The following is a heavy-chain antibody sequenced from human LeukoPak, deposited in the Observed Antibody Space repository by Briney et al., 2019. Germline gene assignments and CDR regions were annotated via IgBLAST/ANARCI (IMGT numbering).Heavy chain of an antibody. CDR2: MYYSGST. CDR1: GVPIISSSTH. J-gene: IGHJ4*02. CDR3: ARLCDFWSGNYTFDY. V-gene: IGHV4-39*01. Sequence: PSETLSLTCTVSGVPIISSSTHWGWIRQPPGKGLEWIGTMYYSGSTYYNPSLRSRVTIFEDTSKNQFSLKLSSVTAADTAMYYCARLCDFWSGNYTFDYWGQGTLVTVSS. D-gene: IGHD3-3*01.